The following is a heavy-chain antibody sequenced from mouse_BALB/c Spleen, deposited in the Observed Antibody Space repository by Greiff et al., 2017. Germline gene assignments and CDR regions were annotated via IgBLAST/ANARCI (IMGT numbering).Heavy chain of an antibody. Sequence: EVMLVESGGGLVKPGGSLKLSCAASGFTFSSYAMSWVRQSPEKRLEWVAEISSGGSYTYYPDTVTGRFTISRDNAKNTLYLEMSSLRSEDTAMYYCASDYGSSYAMDYWGQGTSVTVSS. D-gene: IGHD1-1*01. V-gene: IGHV5-9-4*01. J-gene: IGHJ4*01. CDR1: GFTFSSYA. CDR3: ASDYGSSYAMDY. CDR2: ISSGGSYT.